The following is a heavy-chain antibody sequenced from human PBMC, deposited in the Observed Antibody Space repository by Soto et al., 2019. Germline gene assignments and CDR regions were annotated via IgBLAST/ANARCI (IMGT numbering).Heavy chain of an antibody. CDR3: ARASGSYYKYFDY. D-gene: IGHD3-10*01. V-gene: IGHV4-30-2*01. CDR2: IYQSGSA. Sequence: SETLSLTCAVSGDSIKSGGSFWSWIRRPPGKGLGWIGYIYQSGSAYYNPSLKSRVTISVDKSKNQLSLKMTSVTAADTAVYYCARASGSYYKYFDYWGQGTLVTVSS. J-gene: IGHJ4*01. CDR1: GDSIKSGGSF.